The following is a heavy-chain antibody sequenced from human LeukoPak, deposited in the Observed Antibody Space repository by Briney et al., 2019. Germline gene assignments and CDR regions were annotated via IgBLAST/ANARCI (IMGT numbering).Heavy chain of an antibody. CDR2: IYPGDSDT. Sequence: GESLKISCKGSGYSFTNYWIAWVRQMPGRGLEWMGIIYPGDSDTRYSPSFQGQVTISADKSISTAYLQWSSLKASDTAMYYCARRAGYDSSGYYVIWGQGTLVTVSS. CDR3: ARRAGYDSSGYYVI. D-gene: IGHD3-22*01. J-gene: IGHJ4*02. V-gene: IGHV5-51*01. CDR1: GYSFTNYW.